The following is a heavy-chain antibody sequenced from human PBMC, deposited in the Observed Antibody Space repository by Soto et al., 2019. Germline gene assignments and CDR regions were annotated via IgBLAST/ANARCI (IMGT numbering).Heavy chain of an antibody. J-gene: IGHJ5*02. CDR3: ARDSSGYNWFDP. V-gene: IGHV4-30-4*01. Sequence: PSETLSLTCAVSGDSISSGDYFWTWFRQPPGKGLEWIGYIYYSGSAYYNPSLKSRATISVDTSKNQFSLELSSVTAADTAVYYCARDSSGYNWFDPWGQGTLVTVSS. D-gene: IGHD3-22*01. CDR2: IYYSGSA. CDR1: GDSISSGDYF.